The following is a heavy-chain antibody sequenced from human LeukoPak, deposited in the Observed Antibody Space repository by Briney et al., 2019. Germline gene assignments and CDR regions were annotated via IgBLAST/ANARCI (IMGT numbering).Heavy chain of an antibody. D-gene: IGHD6-6*01. CDR3: ARDLDTLLYSGSGNFDY. Sequence: ASVKVSCKASGYTFTSYAMNWVRQAPGQGREWMGWINTNTGNPTYAQGFTGRFVFSLDTSVSTADLQISSLKAEDTAVYYCARDLDTLLYSGSGNFDYWGQGTLVTVSS. CDR1: GYTFTSYA. V-gene: IGHV7-4-1*02. J-gene: IGHJ4*02. CDR2: INTNTGNP.